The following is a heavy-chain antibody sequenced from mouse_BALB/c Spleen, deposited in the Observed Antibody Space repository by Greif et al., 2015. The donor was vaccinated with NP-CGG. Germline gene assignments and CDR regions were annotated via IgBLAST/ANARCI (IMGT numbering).Heavy chain of an antibody. CDR3: ARQGGYDYDVPFAY. CDR1: GFAFSSYD. V-gene: IGHV5-12-1*01. D-gene: IGHD2-4*01. CDR2: ISSGGGST. J-gene: IGHJ3*01. Sequence: DVKLVESGGGLVKPGGSLKLSCAASGFAFSSYDMSWVRQTPEKRLEWVAYISSGGGSTYYPDTVKGRFTISRDNAKNTLYLQMSSLKSEDTAMYYCARQGGYDYDVPFAYWGQGTLVTVSA.